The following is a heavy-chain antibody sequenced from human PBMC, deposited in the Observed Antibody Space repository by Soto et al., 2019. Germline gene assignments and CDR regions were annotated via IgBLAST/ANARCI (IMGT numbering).Heavy chain of an antibody. D-gene: IGHD3-3*01. CDR1: GFTFSNAW. J-gene: IGHJ4*02. V-gene: IGHV3-15*07. Sequence: GGSLRLSCAASGFTFSNAWMNWVRQAPGKGLEWVGRIKSKTDGGTTDYAAPVKGRFTISRDDSKNTLYLQMNSLKTEDTAVYYCTTAKTFGYYDFWSGYYRALDYWGQGTLVTVSS. CDR3: TTAKTFGYYDFWSGYYRALDY. CDR2: IKSKTDGGTT.